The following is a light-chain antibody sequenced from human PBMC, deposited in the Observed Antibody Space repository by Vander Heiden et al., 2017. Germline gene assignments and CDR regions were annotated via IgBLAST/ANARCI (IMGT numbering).Light chain of an antibody. J-gene: IGKJ4*01. CDR1: QSISSY. V-gene: IGKV1-39*01. CDR3: QRSDGTPLT. CDR2: AAS. Sequence: DIQMTQSPSSLSASVGDRVTITCRASQSISSYLNWYQQKPGKAPKLLIYAASSLQSGVPSRFSGSASGTDFTLTISRLHPEDFATYYCQRSDGTPLTFGRGTKVEIK.